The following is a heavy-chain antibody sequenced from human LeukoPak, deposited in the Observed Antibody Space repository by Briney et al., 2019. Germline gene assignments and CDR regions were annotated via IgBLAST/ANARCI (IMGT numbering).Heavy chain of an antibody. CDR2: IYYSGST. V-gene: IGHV4-59*01. J-gene: IGHJ6*02. CDR3: ASLSSSWYGMDV. CDR1: GGSISSYY. D-gene: IGHD6-13*01. Sequence: PSETLSLTCTVSGGSISSYYWSWIRQPPGKGLEWIGYIYYSGSTNYNPSLKSRVTMSVDTSKNQFSLKLSSVTAADTAVYYCASLSSSWYGMDVWGQGTTVTVSS.